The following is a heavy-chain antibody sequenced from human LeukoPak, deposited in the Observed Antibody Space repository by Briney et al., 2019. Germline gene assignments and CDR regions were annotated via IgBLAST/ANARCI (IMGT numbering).Heavy chain of an antibody. V-gene: IGHV3-30-3*01. CDR2: ISYVETSK. CDR1: GFTFSSYA. CDR3: ASAGTSYGDQLFGY. D-gene: IGHD2-21*02. Sequence: GGSLRLSCAASGFTFSSYAMHWVRQAPGKGLEWVAVISYVETSKYYADSVKGRFTISRDNSKNMVYLQMNSLRAEDTAVYYCASAGTSYGDQLFGYWGQGTLVTVSS. J-gene: IGHJ4*02.